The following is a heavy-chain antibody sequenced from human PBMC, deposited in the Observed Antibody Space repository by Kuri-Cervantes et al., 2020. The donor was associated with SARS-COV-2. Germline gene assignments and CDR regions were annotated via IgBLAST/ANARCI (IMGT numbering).Heavy chain of an antibody. CDR1: GFSFSTYG. V-gene: IGHV3-33*01. Sequence: GESLKISCAASGFSFSTYGMHWVRQAPGKGLEWVALLWYDGSKKYYADSVKGRFTISRDNSKDTVYLQMNSLRAEDTAVYYCARGRATVTVIGAFDIWGQGTMVTVSS. CDR3: ARGRATVTVIGAFDI. J-gene: IGHJ3*02. CDR2: LWYDGSKK. D-gene: IGHD4-17*01.